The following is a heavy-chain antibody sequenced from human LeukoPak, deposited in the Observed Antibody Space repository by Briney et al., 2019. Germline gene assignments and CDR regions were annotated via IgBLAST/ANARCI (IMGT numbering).Heavy chain of an antibody. J-gene: IGHJ4*02. CDR1: GFIVSSTY. V-gene: IGHV3-53*01. CDR3: ARASTGGIPPGRD. CDR2: IYSGGGT. Sequence: PGGSLRLSCAASGFIVSSTYMSWVRQAPGKGLEWVSFIYSGGGTYYADSVKGRFTISRDNSKNTVFLQMNSLRAEDTAVYYCARASTGGIPPGRDWGQGTLVTVSS. D-gene: IGHD3-16*01.